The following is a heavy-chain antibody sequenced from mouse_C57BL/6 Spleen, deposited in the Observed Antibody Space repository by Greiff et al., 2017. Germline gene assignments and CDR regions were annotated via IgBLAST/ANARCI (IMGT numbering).Heavy chain of an antibody. D-gene: IGHD2-3*01. CDR3: ARRDGYYDAMDY. J-gene: IGHJ4*01. CDR1: GYTFTDYY. V-gene: IGHV1-26*01. Sequence: VQLQQSGPELVKPGASVKISCKASGYTFTDYYMNWVKQSHGKSLEWIGDINPNNGGTSYNQKFKGKATLTVDKSSSTAYMELRSLTSEDSAVYYCARRDGYYDAMDYWGQGTSVTVSS. CDR2: INPNNGGT.